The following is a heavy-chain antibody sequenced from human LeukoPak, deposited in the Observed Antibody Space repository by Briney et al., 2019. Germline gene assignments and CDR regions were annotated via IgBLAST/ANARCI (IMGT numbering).Heavy chain of an antibody. Sequence: GGSLRLSCAASGFTFSSYSMNWVRQAPGKGLEWVSSISSSSSYIYYADSVKGRFTISRDNAKNSLYLQMSSLRAEDTAVYYCARDRHSSGYIFDYWGQGTLVTVSS. CDR2: ISSSSSYI. D-gene: IGHD3-22*01. CDR1: GFTFSSYS. CDR3: ARDRHSSGYIFDY. J-gene: IGHJ4*02. V-gene: IGHV3-21*01.